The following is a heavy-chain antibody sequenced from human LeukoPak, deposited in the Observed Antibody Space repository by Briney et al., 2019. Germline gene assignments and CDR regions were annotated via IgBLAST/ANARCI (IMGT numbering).Heavy chain of an antibody. CDR3: ARGLLWFGEPRNNWFDP. V-gene: IGHV1-18*01. CDR2: ISAYNGNT. J-gene: IGHJ5*02. D-gene: IGHD3-10*01. CDR1: GYTFTSYG. Sequence: GASVKVSCKASGYTFTSYGISWVRQAPGQGREGMGWISAYNGNTNYAQELQGRVTMTTDTSTSTAYMELRSLRSDDTAVYYCARGLLWFGEPRNNWFDPWGQGTLVTVSS.